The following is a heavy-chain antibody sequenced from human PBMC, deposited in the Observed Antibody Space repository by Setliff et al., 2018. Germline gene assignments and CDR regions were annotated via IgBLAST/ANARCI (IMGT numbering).Heavy chain of an antibody. CDR3: ARLWRRIQQIDY. V-gene: IGHV4-4*02. J-gene: IGHJ4*02. CDR1: GASISSSNW. D-gene: IGHD3-10*01. CDR2: IFLSGST. Sequence: SETLSLTCAVSGASISSSNWWSWVRQPPGKGLEWIGEIFLSGSTYYNPSLKSRVTISVDTSKNQFSLKLSSVTAADTAVYYCARLWRRIQQIDYWGQGTLVTSPQ.